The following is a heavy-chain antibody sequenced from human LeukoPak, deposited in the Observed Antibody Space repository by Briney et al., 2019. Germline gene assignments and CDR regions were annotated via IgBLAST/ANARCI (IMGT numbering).Heavy chain of an antibody. V-gene: IGHV1-46*01. CDR3: AREGAVAGTLDY. CDR2: INPSGGST. J-gene: IGHJ4*02. CDR1: GYTFTSYY. Sequence: ASVKVSCKASGYTFTSYYMHWVRQAPGQGLEWMGIINPSGGSTSCAQKFQGRVTMTRDTSTSTVYMKLSSLRSEDTAVYYCAREGAVAGTLDYWGQGTLVTVSS. D-gene: IGHD6-19*01.